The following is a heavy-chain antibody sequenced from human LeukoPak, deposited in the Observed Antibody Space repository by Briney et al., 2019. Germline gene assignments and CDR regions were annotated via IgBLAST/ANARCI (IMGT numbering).Heavy chain of an antibody. V-gene: IGHV3-23*01. Sequence: GGSLRLSCAASGFTFSSYGMTWVRQAPGEGLEWVSAISGSDSSTYYADSVKGRFTISRDNSKSTLYLQMNSLRAEDTAVYYCARITPTYGDQSFDYWGQGTLVTASS. CDR2: ISGSDSST. J-gene: IGHJ4*02. CDR1: GFTFSSYG. D-gene: IGHD4-17*01. CDR3: ARITPTYGDQSFDY.